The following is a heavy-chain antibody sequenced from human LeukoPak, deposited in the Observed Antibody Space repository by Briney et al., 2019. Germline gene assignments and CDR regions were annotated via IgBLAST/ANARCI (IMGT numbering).Heavy chain of an antibody. D-gene: IGHD3-10*01. CDR3: ARAPSVRGGPGVY. J-gene: IGHJ4*02. Sequence: SVKVSCKASGGTFRSYAISWVRQAPGQGLEWMGGIIPIFGTANYAQKFQGRVTITTDESTSTAYMELSSLRSEDTAVYYCARAPSVRGGPGVYWGQGTLVTVSS. CDR1: GGTFRSYA. CDR2: IIPIFGTA. V-gene: IGHV1-69*05.